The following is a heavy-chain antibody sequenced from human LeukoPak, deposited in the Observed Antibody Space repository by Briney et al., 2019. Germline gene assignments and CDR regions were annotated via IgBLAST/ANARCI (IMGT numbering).Heavy chain of an antibody. CDR3: ASLRRDGSFDY. D-gene: IGHD5-24*01. V-gene: IGHV3-33*01. Sequence: GGSLTLSFAVFGSTVITYGMHCVRQAPGKWLGWVAVIWYDGTNKYYAASVKGRFTISRDNANNTLYRPMNSLRTEDTAVYYCASLRRDGSFDYWGQGTLVTVSS. CDR2: IWYDGTNK. CDR1: GSTVITYG. J-gene: IGHJ4*02.